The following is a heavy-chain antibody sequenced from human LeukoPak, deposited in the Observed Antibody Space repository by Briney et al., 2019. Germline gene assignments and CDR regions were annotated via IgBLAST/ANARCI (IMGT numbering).Heavy chain of an antibody. D-gene: IGHD1-26*01. J-gene: IGHJ4*02. CDR1: GGSMSNYY. CDR3: ARDPAKSGTYLDY. Sequence: PSETLSLTCTVSGGSMSNYYWNWIRQPPGKGLEWIGYIHSSGRTSFNPSLGGRVTTSLDASRNQFSLQLSSVTATDTAVYYCARDPAKSGTYLDYWGQGTLVTVSS. CDR2: IHSSGRT. V-gene: IGHV4-59*01.